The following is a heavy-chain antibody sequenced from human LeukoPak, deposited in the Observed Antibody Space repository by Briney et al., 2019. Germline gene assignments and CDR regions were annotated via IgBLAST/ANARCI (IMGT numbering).Heavy chain of an antibody. CDR2: ISSSSSYI. CDR1: GFTFSSYS. Sequence: PGGSLRLSCAASGFTFSSYSMNWVRQAPGKGLEWVSSISSSSSYIYYADSVKGRFTISRDNAKNSLYLQMNSLRAEDTAVYYCARDLELRLWFGELSGYYYYYYMDVWGKGTTVTISS. V-gene: IGHV3-21*01. D-gene: IGHD3-10*01. J-gene: IGHJ6*03. CDR3: ARDLELRLWFGELSGYYYYYYMDV.